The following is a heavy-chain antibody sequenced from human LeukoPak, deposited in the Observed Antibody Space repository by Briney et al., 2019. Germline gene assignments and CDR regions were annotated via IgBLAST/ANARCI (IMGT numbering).Heavy chain of an antibody. D-gene: IGHD1-7*01. CDR1: GFTFSTHS. V-gene: IGHV3-23*01. J-gene: IGHJ5*02. Sequence: GGSLRLSCVASGFTFSTHSMSWVRLAPGKGLEWVSAISDSGAGTYCADSVKGRFTISRENSKDTLYLQMNSLRAEDTALYYCARGSTGTTGTCFDPWGQGTLVTVSS. CDR2: ISDSGAGT. CDR3: ARGSTGTTGTCFDP.